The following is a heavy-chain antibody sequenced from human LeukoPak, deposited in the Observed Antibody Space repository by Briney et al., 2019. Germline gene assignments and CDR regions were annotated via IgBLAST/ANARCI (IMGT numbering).Heavy chain of an antibody. CDR1: GGSFSGYY. V-gene: IGHV4-34*01. CDR2: INHSGST. Sequence: KASETLSLTCAVYGGSFSGYYWSWIRQPPGKGLEWIGEINHSGSTNYNPSLKSRVTISVDTSKSQFSLKLSSVTAADTAVYYCARVNGAFDIWGQGTMVTVSS. J-gene: IGHJ3*02. CDR3: ARVNGAFDI.